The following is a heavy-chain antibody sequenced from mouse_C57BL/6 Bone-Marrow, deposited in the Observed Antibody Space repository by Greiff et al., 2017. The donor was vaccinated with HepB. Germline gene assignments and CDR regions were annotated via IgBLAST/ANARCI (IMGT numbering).Heavy chain of an antibody. CDR2: IDPSDSYT. CDR1: GYTFTSYW. J-gene: IGHJ2*01. CDR3: ARGPYYYGGDY. D-gene: IGHD1-1*01. Sequence: QVQLQQPGAELVMPGASVKLSCKASGYTFTSYWMHWVKQRPGQGLEWIGEIDPSDSYTNYNQKFKGKSTLTVDKSSSTAYMQLSSLTSEDSAVYYCARGPYYYGGDYWGQGTTLTVSS. V-gene: IGHV1-69*01.